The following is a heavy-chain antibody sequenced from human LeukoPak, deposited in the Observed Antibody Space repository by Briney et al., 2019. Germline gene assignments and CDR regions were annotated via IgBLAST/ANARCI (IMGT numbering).Heavy chain of an antibody. Sequence: PGGSLRLSCAASGFTFSSYAMSGVRQAPGKGLEWVSAISGSGGSTYYADSVKGRFTISRDNSKNTLYLQMNSLRAEDTAAYYCAKRLYGYGNLDYWGQGTLVTVSS. V-gene: IGHV3-23*01. CDR1: GFTFSSYA. J-gene: IGHJ4*02. D-gene: IGHD5-18*01. CDR2: ISGSGGST. CDR3: AKRLYGYGNLDY.